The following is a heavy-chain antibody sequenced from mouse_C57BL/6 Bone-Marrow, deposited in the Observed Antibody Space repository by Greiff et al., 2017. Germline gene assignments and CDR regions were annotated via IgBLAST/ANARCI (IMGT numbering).Heavy chain of an antibody. D-gene: IGHD1-1*01. CDR1: GYTFTSYW. CDR2: IDPTSGGT. Sequence: QVQLQQPGAELVKPGASVKLSCKASGYTFTSYWMHWVKQRPGRGLEWIGRIDPTSGGTKYNEKFKSKATLTVDKPSSTAYMQLSSLTSEDSAVYDCAREKYYYLHAMDYWGQGTSVTVSS. V-gene: IGHV1-72*01. CDR3: AREKYYYLHAMDY. J-gene: IGHJ4*01.